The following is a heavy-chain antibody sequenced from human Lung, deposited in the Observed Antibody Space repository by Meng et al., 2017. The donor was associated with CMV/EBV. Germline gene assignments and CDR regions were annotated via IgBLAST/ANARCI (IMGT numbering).Heavy chain of an antibody. CDR2: INPNPNFDDT. Sequence: ASVXVSXKASGYTFIGYHIHWVRQAPGQGLEWMGWINPNPNFDDTAYAQKFQGRVTITRDMSISTAYMELTRLRPDDTAVYYCARVQFLEKPNDAFNIWGQGKXVNVAS. J-gene: IGHJ3*02. V-gene: IGHV1-2*02. CDR3: ARVQFLEKPNDAFNI. CDR1: GYTFIGYH. D-gene: IGHD2-21*01.